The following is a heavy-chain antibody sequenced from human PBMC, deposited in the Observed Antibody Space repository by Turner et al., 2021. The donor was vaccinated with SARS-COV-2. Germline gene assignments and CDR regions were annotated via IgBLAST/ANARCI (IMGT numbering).Heavy chain of an antibody. CDR1: GFTFSRYS. CDR3: ASTSVVNYGMDV. J-gene: IGHJ6*02. Sequence: EVQLVESGGGLVQPGGALRLSCAASGFTFSRYSMNWVRQAPGKGLEWVSYISSSSSTIYYADSVKGRFTISRDNAKNSLYLQMNSLRAEDTAVYYCASTSVVNYGMDVWGQGTTVTVSS. CDR2: ISSSSSTI. D-gene: IGHD2-15*01. V-gene: IGHV3-48*01.